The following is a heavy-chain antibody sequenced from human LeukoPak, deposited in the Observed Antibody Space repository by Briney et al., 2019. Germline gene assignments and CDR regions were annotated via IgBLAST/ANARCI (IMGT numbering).Heavy chain of an antibody. CDR1: GYTFTSYY. J-gene: IGHJ4*02. Sequence: ASVKVSCKASGYTFTSYYMHWVRQAPGQGLEWTGIINPSGGSTSYAQKFQGRVTMTRDTSTSTVYMELSSPRSEDTAVYYCARAAVVPAAISFGDYWGQGTLVTVSS. CDR2: INPSGGST. V-gene: IGHV1-46*01. CDR3: ARAAVVPAAISFGDY. D-gene: IGHD2-2*02.